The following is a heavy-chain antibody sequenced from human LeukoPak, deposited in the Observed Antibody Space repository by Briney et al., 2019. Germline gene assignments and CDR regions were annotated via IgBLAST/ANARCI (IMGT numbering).Heavy chain of an antibody. CDR3: ARAGDILTGYYNGPAAFDI. CDR1: GYTFTSYA. J-gene: IGHJ3*02. Sequence: ASVKVSCKASGYTFTSYAMHWVRQAPGQRLEWMGWNNAGNGNTKYSQKFQGRVTITRDTSASTAYMELSSLRSEDTAVYYCARAGDILTGYYNGPAAFDIWGQGTMVTVSS. D-gene: IGHD3-9*01. CDR2: NNAGNGNT. V-gene: IGHV1-3*01.